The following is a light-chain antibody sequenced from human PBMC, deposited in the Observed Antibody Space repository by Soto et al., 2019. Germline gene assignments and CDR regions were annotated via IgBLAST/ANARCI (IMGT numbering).Light chain of an antibody. V-gene: IGKV1-5*03. CDR3: YRYNEYRWM. Sequence: IPIPQSPSPLCGFVGDSVTVSCRSSQSISTNLAWYQQKPETPSTLLISRTSCFESGVTSRFSGSGSGTEFTHTTSSQWARGGAIYDCYRYNEYRWMLRLGT. J-gene: IGKJ1*01. CDR1: QSISTN. CDR2: RTS.